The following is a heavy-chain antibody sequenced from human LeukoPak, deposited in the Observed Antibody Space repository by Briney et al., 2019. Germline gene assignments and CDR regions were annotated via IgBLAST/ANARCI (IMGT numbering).Heavy chain of an antibody. CDR1: GYNFEILG. V-gene: IGHV1-18*01. D-gene: IGHD2-15*01. CDR3: ARTPRRGYFDP. Sequence: GASVKVSCKASGYNFEILGISWVRQAPGQGLEWMGWISAYKGNTNYAQKFEGRVTMTTDTSTSTAYMDLRSLTSDDTAVYYCARTPRRGYFDPWGQGALVTVSS. CDR2: ISAYKGNT. J-gene: IGHJ5*02.